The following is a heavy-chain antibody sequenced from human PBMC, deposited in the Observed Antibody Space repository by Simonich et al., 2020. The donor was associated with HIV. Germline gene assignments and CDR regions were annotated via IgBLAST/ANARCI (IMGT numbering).Heavy chain of an antibody. Sequence: QVHLQQWGAGLLQPSETLSLTCAVYGGSFSGYYWNWIRQPPWKGLEWIGEIAHSESTNYKPSLKSRVTISVDTSKNQFSLKLSSVTAADTAVYYCARRSGYDLDYWGQGTLVTVSS. CDR1: GGSFSGYY. CDR3: ARRSGYDLDY. CDR2: IAHSEST. J-gene: IGHJ4*02. D-gene: IGHD5-12*01. V-gene: IGHV4-34*01.